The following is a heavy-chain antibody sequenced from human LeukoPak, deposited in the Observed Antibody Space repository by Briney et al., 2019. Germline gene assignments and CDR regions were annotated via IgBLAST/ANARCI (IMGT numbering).Heavy chain of an antibody. CDR3: ARETGRKVGYYMDV. Sequence: GGSLRLSCAASGFTFSSYGMHWVRQAPGKGLEWVAFIRYDGSNKYYADSVKGRFTISRDNSKNTLYLQMNSLRAEDTAVYYCARETGRKVGYYMDVWGKGTTVTVSS. CDR2: IRYDGSNK. V-gene: IGHV3-30*02. D-gene: IGHD1-26*01. J-gene: IGHJ6*03. CDR1: GFTFSSYG.